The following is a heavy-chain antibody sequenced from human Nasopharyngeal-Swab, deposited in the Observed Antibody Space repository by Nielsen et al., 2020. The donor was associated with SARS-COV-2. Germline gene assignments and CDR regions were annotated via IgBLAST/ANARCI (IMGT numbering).Heavy chain of an antibody. CDR3: ARGAYDSSGYFWDY. D-gene: IGHD3-22*01. V-gene: IGHV3-53*03. J-gene: IGHJ4*02. Sequence: WIRQPPGKGPEWVSVIYSGGSTYSADSMKGRVTISRDNSKNTLYLQMNSLRAEDTAVYYCARGAYDSSGYFWDYWGQGTLVTVSS. CDR2: IYSGGST.